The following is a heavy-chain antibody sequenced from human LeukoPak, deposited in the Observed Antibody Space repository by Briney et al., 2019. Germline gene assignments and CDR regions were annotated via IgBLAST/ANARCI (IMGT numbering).Heavy chain of an antibody. D-gene: IGHD1-26*01. CDR3: AKDQVGATPRRAFDI. J-gene: IGHJ3*02. CDR2: ISGSGSST. V-gene: IGHV3-23*01. CDR1: GFTFSGYA. Sequence: GGSLRLSCAASGFTFSGYAMSWVRQAPGKGLEWVSGISGSGSSTYYADSVKGRFTISRDNSKNTLYLQMNSLRAEDTAVYYCAKDQVGATPRRAFDIWGQGTMVTVSS.